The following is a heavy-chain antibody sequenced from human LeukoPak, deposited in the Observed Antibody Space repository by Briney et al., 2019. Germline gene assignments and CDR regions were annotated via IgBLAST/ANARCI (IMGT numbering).Heavy chain of an antibody. V-gene: IGHV4-4*02. J-gene: IGHJ3*02. Sequence: PSETLSLTCAVSGGSISSSNWWSWVRQSPGKGLEWIGEIYHSGSTNYNPSLKSRVTISVDKSKNQFSLKLSSVTAADTAVYYCARDSSAAGTKPPDGPFDIWGQGTMVTVSS. D-gene: IGHD6-13*01. CDR3: ARDSSAAGTKPPDGPFDI. CDR2: IYHSGST. CDR1: GGSISSSNW.